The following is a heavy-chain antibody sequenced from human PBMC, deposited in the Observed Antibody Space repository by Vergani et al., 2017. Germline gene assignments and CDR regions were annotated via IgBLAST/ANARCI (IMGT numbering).Heavy chain of an antibody. V-gene: IGHV4-59*01. J-gene: IGHJ4*02. CDR2: IYYSGST. Sequence: QLQLQESGPGLVKPSETLSLTCTVSGGSISSYYWSWIRQPPGKGLEWIEYIYYSGSTNYNPSLKSRVTISVDTSKNQFSLKLSSVTAADTAVYYCARGEWLVPDYWGQGTLVTVSS. D-gene: IGHD6-19*01. CDR3: ARGEWLVPDY. CDR1: GGSISSYY.